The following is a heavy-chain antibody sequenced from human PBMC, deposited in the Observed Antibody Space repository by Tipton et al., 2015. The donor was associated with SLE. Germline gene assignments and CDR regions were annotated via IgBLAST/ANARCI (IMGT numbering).Heavy chain of an antibody. V-gene: IGHV3-21*03. Sequence: SLRLSCAASGFTFSSYNINWVRLAPGKGLEWVSSISDRSNYIYYTDSVKGRFTISRDNAKNSLYLQMNSLRAEDTAVYYCARGAVAGNGGYFDSWGQGTLVTVSS. CDR3: ARGAVAGNGGYFDS. J-gene: IGHJ4*02. CDR2: ISDRSNYI. CDR1: GFTFSSYN. D-gene: IGHD6-19*01.